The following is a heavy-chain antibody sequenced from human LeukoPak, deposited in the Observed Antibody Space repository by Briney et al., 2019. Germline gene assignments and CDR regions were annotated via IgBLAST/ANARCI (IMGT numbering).Heavy chain of an antibody. J-gene: IGHJ4*02. CDR2: ISGSGGST. D-gene: IGHD3-22*01. CDR3: AIQTTYYDSSGYYPPSDY. CDR1: GFTFSSYA. V-gene: IGHV3-23*01. Sequence: GGSLRLSCAASGFTFSSYAMSWVRQAPGKGLEWVSAISGSGGSTYYADSVKGRFTISRDNSKNTLYLQMNSLRAENTAVYYCAIQTTYYDSSGYYPPSDYWGQGTLVTVSS.